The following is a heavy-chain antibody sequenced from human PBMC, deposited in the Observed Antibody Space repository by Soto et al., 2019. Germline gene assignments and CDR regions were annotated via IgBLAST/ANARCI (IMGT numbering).Heavy chain of an antibody. CDR3: ANGGDLLTGYLLGY. Sequence: SETLSLTCAVYGGSFSGYYWSWIRQPPGKGLEWIGGINHSGSTNYTPSLKSRVTISLDTSKKQFSLKLSSVTVAYTAVYYCANGGDLLTGYLLGYWGQGTLVTVSS. D-gene: IGHD3-9*01. V-gene: IGHV4-34*01. J-gene: IGHJ4*02. CDR1: GGSFSGYY. CDR2: INHSGST.